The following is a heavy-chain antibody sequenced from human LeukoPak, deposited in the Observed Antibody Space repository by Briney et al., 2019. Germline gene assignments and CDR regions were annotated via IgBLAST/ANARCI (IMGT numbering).Heavy chain of an antibody. D-gene: IGHD3-10*01. V-gene: IGHV4-59*11. J-gene: IGHJ4*02. CDR2: ISHGGQT. CDR3: ARGTYYSSGTYYIDYFDS. Sequence: SETLSLTCTVSGGSMSSHYWSWVRQPPGKALEWIGYISHGGQTLSNPSLSSRVTISVDTSNNQFSLKLTSVTAADTAVYFCARGTYYSSGTYYIDYFDSWGQGALVTVSS. CDR1: GGSMSSHY.